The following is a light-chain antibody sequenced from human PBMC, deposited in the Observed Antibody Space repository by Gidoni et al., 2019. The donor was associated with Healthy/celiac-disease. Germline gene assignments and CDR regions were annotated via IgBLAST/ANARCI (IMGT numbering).Light chain of an antibody. CDR3: CSYAGSYTYV. Sequence: QSALTQPRSVSGSPGQSVTISCTGTSSDVGGYNYVSWYQQHPGKAPKLLSYDVSQRPSGVPDRFSGSKSGTTASLTISGLQAEDEADYYCCSYAGSYTYVFGTGTKVTVL. J-gene: IGLJ1*01. CDR2: DVS. V-gene: IGLV2-11*01. CDR1: SSDVGGYNY.